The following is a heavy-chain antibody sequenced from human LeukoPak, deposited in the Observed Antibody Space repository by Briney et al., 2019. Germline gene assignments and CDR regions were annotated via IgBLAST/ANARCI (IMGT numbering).Heavy chain of an antibody. CDR1: GGSISSYY. Sequence: SETLSLTCTVSGGSISSYYWSWIRQPAGKGLEWIGRIYSSGSTNYNPSLKSRVTISVDTSKNQFSLKLSSVTAADTAVYYCARGRPDYYYYYMDVWGKGTTVTISS. CDR2: IYSSGST. J-gene: IGHJ6*03. D-gene: IGHD6-6*01. V-gene: IGHV4-4*07. CDR3: ARGRPDYYYYYMDV.